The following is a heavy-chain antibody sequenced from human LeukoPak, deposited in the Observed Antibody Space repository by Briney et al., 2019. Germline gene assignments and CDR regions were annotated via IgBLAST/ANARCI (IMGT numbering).Heavy chain of an antibody. CDR1: GFTFSSYG. Sequence: PGGSLRLSCAASGFTFSSYGMHWVRQAPGKGLEWVAVISYDGSNKYYADSVKGRFTISRDNSKNTLYLQMNSLRAEDTAVYYCAKDQGSSGYLFDYWGQGTLVTVSS. CDR2: ISYDGSNK. V-gene: IGHV3-30*18. J-gene: IGHJ4*02. CDR3: AKDQGSSGYLFDY. D-gene: IGHD3-22*01.